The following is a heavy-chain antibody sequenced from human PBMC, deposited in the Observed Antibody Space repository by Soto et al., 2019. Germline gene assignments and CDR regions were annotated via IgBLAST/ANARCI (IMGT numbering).Heavy chain of an antibody. J-gene: IGHJ4*02. V-gene: IGHV4-59*01. Sequence: QVQLQESGPGLVKPSETLSLTCTVSGGSISNYYWSWIRQPPGKGPEWIGYIYYSGSTNYNPSLKSRVTISVDTSKNQFSLKLSSVTAADTAVYYCARGGYGLLPRDYWGQGTLVTVSS. CDR2: IYYSGST. CDR3: ARGGYGLLPRDY. CDR1: GGSISNYY. D-gene: IGHD3-10*01.